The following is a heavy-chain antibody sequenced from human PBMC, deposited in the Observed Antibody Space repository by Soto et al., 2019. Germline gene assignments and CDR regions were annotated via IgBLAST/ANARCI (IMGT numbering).Heavy chain of an antibody. V-gene: IGHV4-59*07. CDR3: ARAWGRVFDY. CDR2: IYYSGST. CDR1: GGSISSYY. D-gene: IGHD3-16*01. Sequence: QVQLQESGPGLMKPSDTLSLTCTVSGGSISSYYWSWIRQPPGKGLEWIGYIYYSGSTNYNPSLKSRVTISVDTSKNQFSLKLSSMTAADTAVYYCARAWGRVFDYWGQGTLVTVSS. J-gene: IGHJ4*02.